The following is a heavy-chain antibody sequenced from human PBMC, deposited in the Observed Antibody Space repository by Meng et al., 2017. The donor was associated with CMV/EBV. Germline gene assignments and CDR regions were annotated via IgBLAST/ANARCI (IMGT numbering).Heavy chain of an antibody. CDR1: GGSFSGYY. Sequence: ESLKISCAVYGGSFSGYYWSWIRQPPGKGLEWIGEINHSGSTNYNPSLKSRVTISVDTSKNQFSLKLSSVTAADTAVYYCARGKMYYYGSGATNWFDPWGQGTLVTVSS. V-gene: IGHV4-34*01. D-gene: IGHD3-10*01. CDR3: ARGKMYYYGSGATNWFDP. J-gene: IGHJ5*02. CDR2: INHSGST.